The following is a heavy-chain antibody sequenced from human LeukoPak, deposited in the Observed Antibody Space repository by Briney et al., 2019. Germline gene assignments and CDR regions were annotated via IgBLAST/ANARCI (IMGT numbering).Heavy chain of an antibody. Sequence: GGSLRLSCAASGFTFDDYVMHWVRPAPGKGLDWVSLMSWNGGDTDYADSVKGRFTISRDNNKNFLYLQMNSLRSEDTALYYCARGVPGSNSWDYFDYWGQGTLVTVSS. CDR2: MSWNGGDT. CDR1: GFTFDDYV. J-gene: IGHJ4*02. CDR3: ARGVPGSNSWDYFDY. V-gene: IGHV3-43*01. D-gene: IGHD6-13*01.